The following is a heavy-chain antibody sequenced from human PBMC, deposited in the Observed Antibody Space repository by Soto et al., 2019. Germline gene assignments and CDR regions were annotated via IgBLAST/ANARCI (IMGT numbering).Heavy chain of an antibody. V-gene: IGHV4-59*01. J-gene: IGHJ4*02. CDR3: ASGYGDYGY. CDR2: IYYSGST. CDR1: GGSISRYY. D-gene: IGHD4-17*01. Sequence: SEALSLTCTVSGGSISRYYWSWIRQPPGKGLEWIGYIYYSGSTNYNPSLKSRVTISVDTSKNQFSLKLSSVTAADTAVYYCASGYGDYGYWGQGTLVTVSS.